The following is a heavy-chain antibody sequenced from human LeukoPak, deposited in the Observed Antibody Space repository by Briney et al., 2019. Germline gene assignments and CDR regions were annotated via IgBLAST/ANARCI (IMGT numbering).Heavy chain of an antibody. Sequence: ETLSLTCTVSGAFISSSSYYWGWIRQPPGKGLEWVSAIIVSGGSTYYSDSVKGRFTISRDNSKNTLYLLINSLTAEDTAVYYCAKEGYSGSYGFDPWGQGTLVTVSS. D-gene: IGHD1-26*01. J-gene: IGHJ5*02. CDR1: GAFISSSSYY. V-gene: IGHV3-23*01. CDR3: AKEGYSGSYGFDP. CDR2: IIVSGGST.